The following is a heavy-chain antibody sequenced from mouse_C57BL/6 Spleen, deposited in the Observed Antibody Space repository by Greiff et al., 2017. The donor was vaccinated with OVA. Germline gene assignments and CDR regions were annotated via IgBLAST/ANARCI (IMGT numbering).Heavy chain of an antibody. D-gene: IGHD4-1*01. V-gene: IGHV5-4*03. J-gene: IGHJ2*01. CDR2: LSDGGSYT. CDR3: ARVHLGRYYFDC. Sequence: EVKLVESGGGLVKPGGSLKLSCAASGFTFSSYAMSWVRQTPAKRLEWVAPLSDGGSYTYSPHNVQGRFTISRDNSKNNLYLQMVHLKSEDTAMYYCARVHLGRYYFDCWGQGTTLTVSA. CDR1: GFTFSSYA.